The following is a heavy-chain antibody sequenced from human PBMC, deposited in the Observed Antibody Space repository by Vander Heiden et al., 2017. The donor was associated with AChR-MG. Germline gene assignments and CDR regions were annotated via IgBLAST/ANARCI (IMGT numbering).Heavy chain of an antibody. CDR1: GYSISNGYY. D-gene: IGHD2-15*01. CDR2: IYHSGST. CDR3: ARDEDLSGNAFDI. V-gene: IGHV4-38-2*02. J-gene: IGHJ3*02. Sequence: QVQLQESGPGLVKPSETLSLTCAVSGYSISNGYYWGWIRQPPGKGLEWIGGIYHSGSTYYNPSLKSRVTMSVDTSKNQFSLKLRYVTAADTAVYYCARDEDLSGNAFDIWGQGTMVTVS.